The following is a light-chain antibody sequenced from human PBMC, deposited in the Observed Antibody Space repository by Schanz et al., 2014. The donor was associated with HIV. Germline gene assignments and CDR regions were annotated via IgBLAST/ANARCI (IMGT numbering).Light chain of an antibody. CDR2: EVT. J-gene: IGLJ3*02. Sequence: QSALTQPPSASGSPGQSITISCTGTSSDIGSYNLVSWYQQHPGRAPQLLIYEVTKRPSLVPDRFSGSKLGNTASLTVSGLQAEDDAVYYCSSYAGNNNVLFGGGTKLTVL. V-gene: IGLV2-8*01. CDR3: SSYAGNNNVL. CDR1: SSDIGSYNL.